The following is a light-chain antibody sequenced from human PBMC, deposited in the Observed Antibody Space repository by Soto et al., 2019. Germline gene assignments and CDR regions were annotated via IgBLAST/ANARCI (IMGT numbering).Light chain of an antibody. CDR1: QSISNY. V-gene: IGKV1-39*01. Sequence: DLQMTQSPSSLSASVGDRITITCRASQSISNYLIWYQQKPGKAPKLLMSAASSLQSGVPSRFSGSGSGTEFTLTISSLQPEDFATYYCQQSYGTTWTFGQGTKVEIK. J-gene: IGKJ1*01. CDR3: QQSYGTTWT. CDR2: AAS.